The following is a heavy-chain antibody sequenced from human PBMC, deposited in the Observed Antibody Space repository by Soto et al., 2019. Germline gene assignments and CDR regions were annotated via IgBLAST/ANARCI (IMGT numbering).Heavy chain of an antibody. Sequence: EVQLLESGGGLVQPGGSLRLSCAASGFTFSEYAMSWVRQAPGKGLEWVSSISSSGGTTSYTDSVKGRFTISRDNSKYSLFLQMNGLRAEDTVIYYCKKEPKKSISHVYWGLGTLVTVSP. CDR2: ISSSGGTT. CDR3: KKEPKKSISHVY. V-gene: IGHV3-23*01. D-gene: IGHD2-21*01. J-gene: IGHJ4*02. CDR1: GFTFSEYA.